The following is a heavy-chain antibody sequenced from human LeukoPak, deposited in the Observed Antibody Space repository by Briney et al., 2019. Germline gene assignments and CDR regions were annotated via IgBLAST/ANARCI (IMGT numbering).Heavy chain of an antibody. CDR3: ATGSSGYHTFDY. D-gene: IGHD3-22*01. CDR1: GYTLTELS. J-gene: IGHJ4*02. CDR2: FDPEDGET. Sequence: ASVKVSCKVSGYTLTELSMHWLRQAPGKGLEWMGGFDPEDGETIYAQKFQGRVTMTEDTSTDTAYMELSSLRSEDTAVYYCATGSSGYHTFDYWGQGTLVTVSS. V-gene: IGHV1-24*01.